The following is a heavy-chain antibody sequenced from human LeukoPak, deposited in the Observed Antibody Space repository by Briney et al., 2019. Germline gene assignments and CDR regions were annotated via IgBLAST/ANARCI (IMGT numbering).Heavy chain of an antibody. Sequence: SETLSLTCTVSGGSISSSSYYWGWIRQPPGKGLEWIGSIYYSGSTYYNPSLKSRVTISVDTSKNQFSLKLSSVTAADTAVYYCATAMVPYYFDYWGQGTLVTVSS. CDR3: ATAMVPYYFDY. J-gene: IGHJ4*02. D-gene: IGHD5-18*01. CDR2: IYYSGST. CDR1: GGSISSSSYY. V-gene: IGHV4-39*01.